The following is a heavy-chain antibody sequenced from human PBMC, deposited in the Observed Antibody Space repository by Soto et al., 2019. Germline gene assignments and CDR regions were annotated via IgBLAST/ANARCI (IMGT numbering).Heavy chain of an antibody. Sequence: SETLSLTCTVSGGSISSGDYYWSWIRQPPGKGLEWIGYIYYSGSTYYNPSLKSRVTISVDTSKNQFSLKLSSVTAADTAVYYCARATATRRWNYFDYWGQGTLVTVPS. J-gene: IGHJ4*02. CDR3: ARATATRRWNYFDY. V-gene: IGHV4-30-4*01. CDR2: IYYSGST. D-gene: IGHD5-12*01. CDR1: GGSISSGDYY.